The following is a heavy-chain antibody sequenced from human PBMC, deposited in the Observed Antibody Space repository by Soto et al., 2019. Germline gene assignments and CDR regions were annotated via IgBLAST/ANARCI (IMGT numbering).Heavy chain of an antibody. CDR1: GYTFTSYY. J-gene: IGHJ4*02. CDR2: INPSGGST. V-gene: IGHV1-46*01. Sequence: QVQLVQSGAEVKKPGASVKVSCKASGYTFTSYYMHWVRQAPGQGLEWMGIINPSGGSTSYAQKFQGSVTMTRDTSTSTFYMELSSLRSEDTAVYYCARDSKAIGGNSGLDFDYWGQGTLVTVSS. CDR3: ARDSKAIGGNSGLDFDY. D-gene: IGHD2-21*02.